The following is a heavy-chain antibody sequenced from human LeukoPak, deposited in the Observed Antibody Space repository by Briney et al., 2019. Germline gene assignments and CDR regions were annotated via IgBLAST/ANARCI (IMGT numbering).Heavy chain of an antibody. D-gene: IGHD2-2*01. V-gene: IGHV4-34*01. CDR3: ARSPAYCSSTSCYDKFDY. Sequence: SETLSLTCAVYGGSFSGYYWSWIRQPPGKGLEWIGEINHSGSTNYNPSLKSRVTISVDTSKNPFSLKLSSVTAADTAVYYCARSPAYCSSTSCYDKFDYWGQGTLVTVSS. J-gene: IGHJ4*02. CDR2: INHSGST. CDR1: GGSFSGYY.